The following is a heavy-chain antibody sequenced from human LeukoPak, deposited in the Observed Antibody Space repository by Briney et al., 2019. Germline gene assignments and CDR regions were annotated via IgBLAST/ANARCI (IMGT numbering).Heavy chain of an antibody. CDR3: ARATRFRGVYYCDY. CDR1: GGSVSSGYNY. CDR2: INYSGTT. V-gene: IGHV4-39*01. D-gene: IGHD3-10*01. Sequence: PSETLSLTCTVSGGSVSSGYNYWGWIRQPPGKGLEWIGSINYSGTTYFNPSLKSRVTTSLDTSKNQFSLNLSSVTAADTALYYCARATRFRGVYYCDYWGQGTLVNVSS. J-gene: IGHJ4*02.